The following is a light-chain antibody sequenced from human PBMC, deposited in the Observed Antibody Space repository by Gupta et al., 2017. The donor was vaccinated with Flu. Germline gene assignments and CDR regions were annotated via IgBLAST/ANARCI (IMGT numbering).Light chain of an antibody. V-gene: IGLV1-44*01. Sequence: QSVLPQPPSASGTPGQRVTISCSGSSSNIGSNTVTWYQQLPGTAPKLLIYSNNQRPSGVPDRFSGSKSGTSASLAISGLQSEDEADYYCAAWDDSRNGWVFGGGTKLTVL. J-gene: IGLJ3*02. CDR3: AAWDDSRNGWV. CDR2: SNN. CDR1: SSNIGSNT.